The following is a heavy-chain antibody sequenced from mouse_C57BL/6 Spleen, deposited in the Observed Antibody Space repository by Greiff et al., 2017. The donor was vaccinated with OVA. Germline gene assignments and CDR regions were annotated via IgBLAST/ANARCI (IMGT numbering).Heavy chain of an antibody. CDR2: IDPENGDT. CDR3: TTGGDVGY. D-gene: IGHD3-3*01. CDR1: GFNIKDDY. Sequence: VQLQQSGAELVRPGASVKLSCTASGFNIKDDYMHWVKQRPEQGLEWIGWIDPENGDTEYASKFQGKAPITSDTSSNTAYLQLSSLTSEDTAVYYCTTGGDVGYWGQGTTLTVSS. V-gene: IGHV14-4*01. J-gene: IGHJ2*01.